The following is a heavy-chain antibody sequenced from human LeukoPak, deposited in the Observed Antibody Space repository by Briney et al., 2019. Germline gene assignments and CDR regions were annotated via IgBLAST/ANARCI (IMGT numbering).Heavy chain of an antibody. V-gene: IGHV3-48*03. CDR1: GFTFSSYE. J-gene: IGHJ2*01. CDR3: ARDAAKANWYFDV. Sequence: GRSLRLSCAASGFTFSSYEMNWVRQAPGKGLEWVSYISSSSATFYYADSVEGRFTISRDNAKNSLYLQMSSLRAEDTAVYYCARDAAKANWYFDVWGRGSLVTVSS. CDR2: ISSSSATF.